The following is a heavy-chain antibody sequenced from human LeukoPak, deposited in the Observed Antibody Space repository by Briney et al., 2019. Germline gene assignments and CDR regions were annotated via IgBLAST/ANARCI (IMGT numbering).Heavy chain of an antibody. J-gene: IGHJ4*02. CDR1: GFTFSSYA. D-gene: IGHD5-12*01. Sequence: GGSLRLSCAASGFTFSSYAMSWVRQAPGKGREGGSVIIGSGGNTYYADSGRGRFTISRDNSKNTLYLQVNSLRAEDTAVYYCAKEGGIPLWLPIHYWGQGPLVPVSS. CDR3: AKEGGIPLWLPIHY. CDR2: IIGSGGNT. V-gene: IGHV3-23*01.